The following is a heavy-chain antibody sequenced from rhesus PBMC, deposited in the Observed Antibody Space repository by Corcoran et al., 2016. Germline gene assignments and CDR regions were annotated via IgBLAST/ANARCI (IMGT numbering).Heavy chain of an antibody. CDR2: INGNSGST. V-gene: IGHV4-80*01. CDR1: GGSFSSYW. D-gene: IGHD3S6*01. Sequence: QVQLQESGPGLVKPSETLSLTCAVSGGSFSSYWWSWIRQPPGKGLEWIGEINGNSGSTNYNPSLKSRVTISKDPSKNQFSLKLSSVTAADTAVYYCARLGDDYGYYYTPYFDYWGQGVLVTVSS. CDR3: ARLGDDYGYYYTPYFDY. J-gene: IGHJ4*01.